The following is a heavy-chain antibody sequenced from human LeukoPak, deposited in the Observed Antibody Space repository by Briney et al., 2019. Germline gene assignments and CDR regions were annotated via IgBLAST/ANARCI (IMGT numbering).Heavy chain of an antibody. CDR2: ITNSGGTT. J-gene: IGHJ4*02. D-gene: IGHD3-16*01. CDR1: GFTVSSNY. Sequence: GGSLRLSCAASGFTVSSNYMSWVRQAPGKGLEWVSVITNSGGTTYYADSVKGRFTISRDNSKNTLYLQMNSLRAEDTAVYYCAKDPPHVSWLFDYWGQGTLVTVSS. V-gene: IGHV3-53*01. CDR3: AKDPPHVSWLFDY.